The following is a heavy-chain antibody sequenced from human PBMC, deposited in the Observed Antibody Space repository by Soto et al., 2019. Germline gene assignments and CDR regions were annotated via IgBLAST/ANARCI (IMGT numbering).Heavy chain of an antibody. D-gene: IGHD3-9*01. CDR2: TYYTGST. Sequence: PSETLSLTCTVSGGSINSTSYYWNWIRQAPGKGLEWLGITYYTGSTYYNPSLKSRITISVDTSKNQFSLKLSSVTAADTAVYYCAKSLSLYYDILTGYHYFDTWGQGAPVTVSS. J-gene: IGHJ4*02. V-gene: IGHV4-39*01. CDR3: AKSLSLYYDILTGYHYFDT. CDR1: GGSINSTSYY.